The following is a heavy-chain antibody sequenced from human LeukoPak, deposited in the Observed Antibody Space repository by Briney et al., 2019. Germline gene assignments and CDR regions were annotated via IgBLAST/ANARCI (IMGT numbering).Heavy chain of an antibody. CDR2: IYYSGST. Sequence: KPSETLSLTCTVSGGSISSSGYYWGWIRQPPGKGLEWIGSIYYSGSTYYNPSLKSRVTISVDTSKNQFSLRLSSVTAADTAVYYCARLVTGGVFDYWGLGTLVTVSS. V-gene: IGHV4-39*01. J-gene: IGHJ4*02. CDR1: GGSISSSGYY. CDR3: ARLVTGGVFDY. D-gene: IGHD2-8*02.